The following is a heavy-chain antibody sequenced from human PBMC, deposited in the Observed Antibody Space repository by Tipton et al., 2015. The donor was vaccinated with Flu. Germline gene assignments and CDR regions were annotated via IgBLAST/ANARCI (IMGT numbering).Heavy chain of an antibody. CDR2: MPYSGSP. D-gene: IGHD3-10*01. V-gene: IGHV4-39*07. CDR1: GDSIRTSGHY. J-gene: IGHJ4*02. Sequence: TLSLTCSVSGDSIRTSGHYWGWIRQSPGKGLAWIASMPYSGSPYYNPSLRSRLTTRVDTSRNQFSLKLSSVTAADTAVYYCARGSGSGTFMIFDLWGQGTLVTVSS. CDR3: ARGSGSGTFMIFDL.